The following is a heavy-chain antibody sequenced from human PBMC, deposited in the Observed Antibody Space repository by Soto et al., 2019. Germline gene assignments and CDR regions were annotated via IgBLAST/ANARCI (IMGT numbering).Heavy chain of an antibody. D-gene: IGHD3-3*01. Sequence: QVQLVESGGDLVKRGGSLRLSCAASGYTFSVYYMSWIRQAPGKGLEWISYIDTSSTKIYYADSVKCRFTISRDNAKNSLYLEMNSLRDEDTAVYYCASHYDMWSGYLSPVDYWGQGTLVTVSS. J-gene: IGHJ4*02. CDR2: IDTSSTKI. CDR1: GYTFSVYY. CDR3: ASHYDMWSGYLSPVDY. V-gene: IGHV3-11*01.